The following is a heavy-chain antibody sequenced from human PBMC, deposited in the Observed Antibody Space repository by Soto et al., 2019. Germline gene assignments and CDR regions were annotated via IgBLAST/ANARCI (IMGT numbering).Heavy chain of an antibody. CDR1: GGSISSGDYY. D-gene: IGHD6-13*01. Sequence: QVQLQESGPGLVKPSQTLSLTCTVSGGSISSGDYYWSWIRQPPGKGLEWIGYIYYSGSTYYNPSLKSQVTISVDTSKNQFSLKLSSVTAADTAVYDCARDQGGAAHFDYWGQGTLVTVSS. CDR2: IYYSGST. V-gene: IGHV4-30-4*01. CDR3: ARDQGGAAHFDY. J-gene: IGHJ4*02.